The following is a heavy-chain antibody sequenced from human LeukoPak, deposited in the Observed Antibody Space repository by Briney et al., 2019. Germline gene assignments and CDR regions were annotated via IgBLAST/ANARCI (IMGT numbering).Heavy chain of an antibody. CDR1: GYTFSTYG. D-gene: IGHD3-9*01. CDR2: ISTSNGNT. Sequence: GASVKVSCKASGYTFSTYGISWVRQAPGQGLEWMGWISTSNGNTNYAQKLQGRVTMTTDTSTSTAYMELRSLRSDDTAVYYCARGLKIDTADYWGQGTLVTVSS. V-gene: IGHV1-18*01. J-gene: IGHJ4*02. CDR3: ARGLKIDTADY.